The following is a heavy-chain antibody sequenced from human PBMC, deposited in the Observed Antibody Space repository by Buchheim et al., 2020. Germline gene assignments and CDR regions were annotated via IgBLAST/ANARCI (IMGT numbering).Heavy chain of an antibody. CDR3: APANIVVSRTDYYFDS. CDR1: GGSMTGGTYY. D-gene: IGHD5-12*01. CDR2: VFETGTT. Sequence: QAQLQESGPGLVKPSQTLSLTCSVFGGSMTGGTYYWTWIRQRPGKGLEWIGYVFETGTTSYNPSLKSRVLISRATSKSEFSMRLTSVTAADTAVYYCAPANIVVSRTDYYFDSWGQGSL. V-gene: IGHV4-31*03. J-gene: IGHJ4*02.